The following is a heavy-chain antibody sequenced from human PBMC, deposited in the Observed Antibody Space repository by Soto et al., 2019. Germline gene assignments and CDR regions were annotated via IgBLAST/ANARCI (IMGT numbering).Heavy chain of an antibody. CDR2: ISAYNGNT. D-gene: IGHD2-21*01. Sequence: ASVKVSCKASGYTFTSYGISWVRQAPGQGLEWMGWISAYNGNTNYAQKLQGRVTMTTDTSTSTAYMELRSLRSDDTAVYYCARDISSEYCGGWSAAFYIWGLGTMLTISS. CDR3: ARDISSEYCGGWSAAFYI. V-gene: IGHV1-18*01. J-gene: IGHJ3*02. CDR1: GYTFTSYG.